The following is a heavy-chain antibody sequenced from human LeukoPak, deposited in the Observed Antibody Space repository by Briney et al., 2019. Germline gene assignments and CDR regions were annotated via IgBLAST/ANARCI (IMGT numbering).Heavy chain of an antibody. D-gene: IGHD2-2*01. V-gene: IGHV4-59*01. CDR2: IYYSGST. CDR3: ARDRGYCSSTSCYAAGVEYYYYGMDV. CDR1: GGSISSYY. J-gene: IGHJ6*04. Sequence: SETLSLTCTVSGGSISSYYWSWIRQPPGKGLEWIGYIYYSGSTNYNPSLKSRVTISVDTSKNQFSLKLSSVTAADTAVYYCARDRGYCSSTSCYAAGVEYYYYGMDVWGKGTTVTVSS.